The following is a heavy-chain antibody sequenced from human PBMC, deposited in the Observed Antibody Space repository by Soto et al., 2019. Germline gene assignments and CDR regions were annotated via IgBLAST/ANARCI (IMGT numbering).Heavy chain of an antibody. J-gene: IGHJ4*02. Sequence: EVQLVQSGAEVKKPGDSLKISCKASGYSFPIYWIAWVRQMTGQGLEWMGIIYPGDSETRYSPSFQGQVTMSADKSITTAYLQWSSLQASDTAVYYCARLRGGLGGSSSGLLFDYWGQGILVTVSS. D-gene: IGHD6-6*01. CDR1: GYSFPIYW. CDR2: IYPGDSET. V-gene: IGHV5-51*03. CDR3: ARLRGGLGGSSSGLLFDY.